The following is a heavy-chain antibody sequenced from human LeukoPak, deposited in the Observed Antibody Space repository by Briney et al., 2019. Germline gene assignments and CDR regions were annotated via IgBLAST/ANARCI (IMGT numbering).Heavy chain of an antibody. CDR1: GYTFTSYD. J-gene: IGHJ4*02. CDR3: ARRSSGWYQEYYFDY. CDR2: MNPNSGNT. V-gene: IGHV1-8*03. D-gene: IGHD6-19*01. Sequence: GASVKVSCKASGYTFTSYDINWERQATGQGLEWMGWMNPNSGNTGYAQKFQGRVTITRNTSISTAYMELSSLRSEDTAVYYCARRSSGWYQEYYFDYWGQGTLVTVSS.